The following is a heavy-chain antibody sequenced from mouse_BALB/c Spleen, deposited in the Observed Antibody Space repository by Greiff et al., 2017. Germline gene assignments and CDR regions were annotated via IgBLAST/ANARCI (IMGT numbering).Heavy chain of an antibody. CDR3: ARKTTMITTFAY. CDR1: GFNIKDYY. Sequence: VQLKESGAELVRPGALVKLSCKASGFNIKDYYMHWVKQRPEQGLEWIGWIDPENGNTIYDPKFQGKASITADTSSNTAYLQLSSLTSEDTAVYYCARKTTMITTFAYWGQGTLVTVSA. J-gene: IGHJ3*01. D-gene: IGHD2-4*01. CDR2: IDPENGNT. V-gene: IGHV14-1*02.